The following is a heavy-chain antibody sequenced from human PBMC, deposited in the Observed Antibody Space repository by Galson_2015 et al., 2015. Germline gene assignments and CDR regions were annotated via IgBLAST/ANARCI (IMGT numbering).Heavy chain of an antibody. V-gene: IGHV3-48*02. CDR2: ISSSSSSI. J-gene: IGHJ4*02. CDR1: GFTFSSYS. D-gene: IGHD6-19*01. CDR3: ARDRGGAVAATHYFDY. Sequence: SLRLSCAASGFTFSSYSMNWVRQAPGKGLEWVSYISSSSSSIYYADSVKGRFTISRDNAKNSLYLQMNSLRDEDTAVYYCARDRGGAVAATHYFDYWGQGTLVTVSS.